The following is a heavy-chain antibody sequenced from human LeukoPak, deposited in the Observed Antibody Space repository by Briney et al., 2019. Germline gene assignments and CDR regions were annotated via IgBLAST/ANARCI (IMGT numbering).Heavy chain of an antibody. CDR3: ARDGSGSYLNWFDP. J-gene: IGHJ5*02. CDR2: LHNSGST. CDR1: GGSISGYY. D-gene: IGHD3-10*01. Sequence: PSETLSLTCTVSGGSISGYYWSWIRQPPGKGLEWIGCLHNSGSTNYNPSLKSRVTISVDTSKNQFSLKLSSVTAADTAVCYCARDGSGSYLNWFDPWGQGTLVTVSS. V-gene: IGHV4-59*01.